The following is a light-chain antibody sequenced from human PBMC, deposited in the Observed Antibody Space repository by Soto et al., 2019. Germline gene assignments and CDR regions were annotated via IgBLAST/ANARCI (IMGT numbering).Light chain of an antibody. Sequence: VLTQPPSASGTPGQRVTISCSGSNFNIGTNTVNWYQQLPGTAPKFVIYSNNQRPSGVPDRFSGSKSGTSASLAISGLQSEDEADYYCAAWDDSLNSYVFGTGTKVTVL. CDR3: AAWDDSLNSYV. J-gene: IGLJ1*01. CDR2: SNN. V-gene: IGLV1-44*01. CDR1: NFNIGTNT.